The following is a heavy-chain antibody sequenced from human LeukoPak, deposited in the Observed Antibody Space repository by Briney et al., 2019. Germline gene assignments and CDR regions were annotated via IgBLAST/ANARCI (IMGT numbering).Heavy chain of an antibody. J-gene: IGHJ4*02. CDR1: GGSISSYY. Sequence: KPSETLSLTCTVSGGSISSYYWSWIRQPAGKGLEWIGRIYTSGSTNYNPSLKSRVTMSVDTPKNQFSLKLSSVTAADTAVYYCASQDERITMVRGVIRFDYWGQGTLVTVSS. CDR2: IYTSGST. CDR3: ASQDERITMVRGVIRFDY. V-gene: IGHV4-4*07. D-gene: IGHD3-10*01.